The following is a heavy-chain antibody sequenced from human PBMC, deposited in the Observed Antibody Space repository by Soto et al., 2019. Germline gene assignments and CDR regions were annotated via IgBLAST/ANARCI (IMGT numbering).Heavy chain of an antibody. CDR1: GYTFTSYG. V-gene: IGHV1-18*01. J-gene: IGHJ4*02. CDR2: ISAYNGNT. CDR3: ARESSSSCHDY. D-gene: IGHD6-13*01. Sequence: QVQLVQSGAEVKKPGASVKVSCKASGYTFTSYGISWVRQAPGQGLEWMGWISAYNGNTNYAQKLQGRVTMTTDTSPRTASMERRSLRSDDTAVYYCARESSSSCHDYWGQGTLVTVSS.